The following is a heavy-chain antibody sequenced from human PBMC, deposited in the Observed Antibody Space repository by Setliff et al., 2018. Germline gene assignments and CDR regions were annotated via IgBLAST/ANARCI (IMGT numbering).Heavy chain of an antibody. V-gene: IGHV4-61*09. D-gene: IGHD4-17*01. J-gene: IGHJ4*02. CDR3: ARTTYGDSDYFDY. CDR1: GDSINSRTNY. Sequence: SETLSLTCTVSGDSINSRTNYWSWIRQPAGKGPEWIGQIYTSWSTNYNPSLKSRVTISVDTSKNQFSLKLSSVTAADTAVYYCARTTYGDSDYFDYWGQGTLVTVSS. CDR2: IYTSWST.